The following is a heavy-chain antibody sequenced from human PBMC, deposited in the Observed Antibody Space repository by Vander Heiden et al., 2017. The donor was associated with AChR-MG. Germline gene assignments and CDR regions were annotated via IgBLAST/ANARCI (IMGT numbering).Heavy chain of an antibody. CDR1: GGTFSSYA. Sequence: QPQLAQSGPDVKKPGSSVKVPCKASGGTFSSYAISWGRQAPGQGLEWMGGIIPIFGTANDAQMVQGRVTITADESTSTAYMEMRRMRSEDTAVYYYGGGAAMVTVRVDYWGQGTMVTVSS. D-gene: IGHD5-18*01. CDR3: GGGAAMVTVRVDY. V-gene: IGHV1-69*01. J-gene: IGHJ4*02. CDR2: IIPIFGTA.